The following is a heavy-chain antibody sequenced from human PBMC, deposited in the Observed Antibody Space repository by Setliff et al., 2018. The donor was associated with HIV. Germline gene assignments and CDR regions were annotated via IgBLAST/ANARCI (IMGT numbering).Heavy chain of an antibody. CDR1: GGSVSSSGYY. CDR2: AYYTGST. J-gene: IGHJ4*02. CDR3: ARGGYIAARFYYFDY. D-gene: IGHD6-6*01. V-gene: IGHV4-39*07. Sequence: PSETLSLTCTLSGGSVSSSGYYWGWLRQPPGQGPEWIGSAYYTGSTYYSLSLNSRVTISVDTSKNQFSLKLSSVTAADTAVYYCARGGYIAARFYYFDYWGQGLLVTVS.